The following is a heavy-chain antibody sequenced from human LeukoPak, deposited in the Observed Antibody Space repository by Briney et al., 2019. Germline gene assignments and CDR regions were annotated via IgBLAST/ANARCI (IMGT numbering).Heavy chain of an antibody. Sequence: ASVKVSCKASGYTFTDYYMQWVRQAPGQGLEWMGWISTSSGGTNYAQKFQGRVTMTRDTSISTAYMDLSRLRSDDTAVYYCASGVSSSWYSDYWGQGTLVTVSS. V-gene: IGHV1-2*02. D-gene: IGHD6-13*01. CDR1: GYTFTDYY. CDR2: ISTSSGGT. CDR3: ASGVSSSWYSDY. J-gene: IGHJ4*02.